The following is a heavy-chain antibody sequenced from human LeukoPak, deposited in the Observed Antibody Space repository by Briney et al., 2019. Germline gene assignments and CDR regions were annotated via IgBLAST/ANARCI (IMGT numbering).Heavy chain of an antibody. J-gene: IGHJ4*02. CDR1: GFTFSSYG. Sequence: GGSLRLSCAASGFTFSSYGMNWVRQAPGKGLEWVSYISPSSSTIYYADSGKGRFTISRDNSKNSLYLQMNSLRAEDTAVYYCAREHTPFGSGCTAAYWGQGTLVTVSS. CDR2: ISPSSSTI. CDR3: AREHTPFGSGCTAAY. V-gene: IGHV3-48*01. D-gene: IGHD6-19*01.